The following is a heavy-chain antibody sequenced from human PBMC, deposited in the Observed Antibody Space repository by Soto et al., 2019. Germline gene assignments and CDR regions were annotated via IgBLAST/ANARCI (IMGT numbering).Heavy chain of an antibody. D-gene: IGHD2-2*01. CDR1: GGSISSYY. CDR3: ARSPIVVVPAAMMDYYYYYYMDV. CDR2: IYYSGST. J-gene: IGHJ6*03. V-gene: IGHV4-59*01. Sequence: SETLSLTCTVSGGSISSYYWSWIRQPPGKGLEWIGYIYYSGSTNYNPSLKSRVTISVDTSKNQFSLKLSSVTAADTAVYYCARSPIVVVPAAMMDYYYYYYMDVWGKGTTVTVSS.